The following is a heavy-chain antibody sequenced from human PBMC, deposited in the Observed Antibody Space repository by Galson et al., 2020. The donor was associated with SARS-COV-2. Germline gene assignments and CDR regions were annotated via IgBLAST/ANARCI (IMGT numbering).Heavy chain of an antibody. D-gene: IGHD3-3*01. Sequence: GESLKISCAASGFTFKNYWMHWVRQAPGKGLVWVSRINSDGNSIRYADSVKGRFTISRDNAKNTLYLQMSNLRAEDTAVYHCARAPGRFTIFDPPSHMDVWGRGATVVVSS. CDR1: GFTFKNYW. J-gene: IGHJ6*03. CDR3: ARAPGRFTIFDPPSHMDV. CDR2: INSDGNSI. V-gene: IGHV3-74*01.